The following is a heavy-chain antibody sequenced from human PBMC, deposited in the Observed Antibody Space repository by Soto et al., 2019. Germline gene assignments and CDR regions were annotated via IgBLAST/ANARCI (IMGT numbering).Heavy chain of an antibody. Sequence: PGGSLRLSCAASGFTFSSYWMSWVRQAPGKGLEWVANIKQDGSEKYYVDSVKGRFTISRDNAKNSLYLQMNSLRAEDTAVYYCARDRKMYHSSGIAIDYWGQGTLVTVSS. CDR1: GFTFSSYW. D-gene: IGHD6-19*01. CDR2: IKQDGSEK. CDR3: ARDRKMYHSSGIAIDY. V-gene: IGHV3-7*05. J-gene: IGHJ4*02.